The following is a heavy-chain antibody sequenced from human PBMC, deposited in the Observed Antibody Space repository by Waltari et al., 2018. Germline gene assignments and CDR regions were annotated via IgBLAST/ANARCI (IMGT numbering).Heavy chain of an antibody. CDR3: AKDGVVVPSATTNWFDP. CDR1: GFTFSSTG. Sequence: QVQLVESGGGVVQPGRSLRLSCEASGFTFSSTGMQWVRQAPGKGLEWVAGIWYHGNKKYYADSVKGRFTISRDNSKNTLYLQMNSLRPEDTAMYYCAKDGVVVPSATTNWFDPWGQGTRVTVSS. CDR2: IWYHGNKK. D-gene: IGHD2-2*01. V-gene: IGHV3-30*18. J-gene: IGHJ5*02.